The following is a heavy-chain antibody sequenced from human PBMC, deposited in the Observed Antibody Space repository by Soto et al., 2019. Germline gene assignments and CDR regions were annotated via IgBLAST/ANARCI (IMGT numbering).Heavy chain of an antibody. CDR3: ARAEYGDYAGAFNI. D-gene: IGHD4-17*01. CDR2: IYYSGST. V-gene: IGHV4-31*03. J-gene: IGHJ3*02. Sequence: QVQLQESGPGLVKPSQTLSLTCTVSGGSINRGGHYWSLIRQHVGKGLEWIGHIYYSGSTQYNPSLKSRVTISIDTSKNQFSLKLNSVTAADTAMYYCARAEYGDYAGAFNIWGQGTMVTVSS. CDR1: GGSINRGGHY.